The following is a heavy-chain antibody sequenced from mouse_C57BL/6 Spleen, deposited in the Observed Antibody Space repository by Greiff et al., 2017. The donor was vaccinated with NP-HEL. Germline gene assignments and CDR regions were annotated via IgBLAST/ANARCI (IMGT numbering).Heavy chain of an antibody. Sequence: EVQLKESGAELVRPGASVKLSCTASGFNIKDDYMHWVKQRPEQGLEWIGWIDPVNGVIESASQFQGKATITADTSSNTASLQLSSLTSEDTAVYYCTGVYSNPAWFAYWGQGTLVTVSA. D-gene: IGHD2-5*01. J-gene: IGHJ3*01. CDR1: GFNIKDDY. CDR3: TGVYSNPAWFAY. CDR2: IDPVNGVI. V-gene: IGHV14-4*01.